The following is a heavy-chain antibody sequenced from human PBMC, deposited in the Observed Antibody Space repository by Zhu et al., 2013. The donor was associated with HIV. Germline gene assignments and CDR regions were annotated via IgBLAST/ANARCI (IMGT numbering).Heavy chain of an antibody. D-gene: IGHD1-26*01. CDR2: IVVDSGNT. CDR1: GFTFTSSA. Sequence: QMQLVQSGPEVKKPGTSVKVSCKASGFTFTSSAVQWVRQARGQRLEWIGWIVVDSGNTNYAQKFQERVTITRDMSTSTAYMELSSLRSEDTAVYYCARGSDWSHFLLDYWAREPWSPWPQ. V-gene: IGHV1-58*01. CDR3: ARGSDWSHFLLDY. J-gene: IGHJ4*02.